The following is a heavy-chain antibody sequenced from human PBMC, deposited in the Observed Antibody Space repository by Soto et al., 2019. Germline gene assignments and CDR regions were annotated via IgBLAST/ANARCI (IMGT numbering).Heavy chain of an antibody. CDR3: ARSMAVAGSGYFDY. V-gene: IGHV1-46*01. CDR1: GYTFTSYY. CDR2: INPSGGST. J-gene: IGHJ4*02. Sequence: ASVKVSCKASGYTFTSYYIHWVRQAPGQGLEWMGIINPSGGSTSYAQKFQGRVTMTSDTSTSTVYMGLSSLRSEDTAVYYCARSMAVAGSGYFDYWGQGTLVTVSS. D-gene: IGHD6-19*01.